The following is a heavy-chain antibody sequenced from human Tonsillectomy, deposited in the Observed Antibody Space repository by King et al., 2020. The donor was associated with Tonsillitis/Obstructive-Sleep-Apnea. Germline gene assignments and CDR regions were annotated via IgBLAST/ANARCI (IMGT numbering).Heavy chain of an antibody. CDR2: ITSDSSTI. J-gene: IGHJ4*02. V-gene: IGHV3-48*02. D-gene: IGHD6-6*01. CDR1: GFTFSSYS. CDR3: VRGASSGSSGSSNDY. Sequence: VQLVESGGGLIQPGGSLRLSCAASGFTFSSYSMNWVRQAPGKGLGWVSYITSDSSTIYYADSVKGRFTFSRDNAKNSLYLQMNSLRDEDTAVYYCVRGASSGSSGSSNDYWGQGTLVTVSS.